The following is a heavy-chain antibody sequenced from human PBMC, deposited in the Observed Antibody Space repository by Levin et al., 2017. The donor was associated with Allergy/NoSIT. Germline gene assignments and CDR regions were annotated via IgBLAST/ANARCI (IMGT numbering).Heavy chain of an antibody. CDR1: GFTFSSYA. D-gene: IGHD3-3*01. J-gene: IGHJ4*02. CDR2: ISGSGGST. CDR3: AKTSPTNDVWSGYYWTNFDY. Sequence: GGSLRLSCAASGFTFSSYAMSWVRQAPGKGLEWVSAISGSGGSTYYADSVKGRFTISRDNSKNTLYLQMNSLRAEDTAVYYCAKTSPTNDVWSGYYWTNFDYWGQGTLVTVSS. V-gene: IGHV3-23*01.